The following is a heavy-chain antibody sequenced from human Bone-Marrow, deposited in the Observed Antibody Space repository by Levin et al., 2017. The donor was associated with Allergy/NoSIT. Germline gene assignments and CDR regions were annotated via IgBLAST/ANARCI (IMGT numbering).Heavy chain of an antibody. Sequence: GGSLRLSCSASGFTFSSYAMHWVRQAPGKGLEYVSAISSNGGSTYYADSVKGRFTISRDNSKNTLYLQMSSLRAEDTAVYYCVRARDYYDSSGYDAFDSWGQGTMVTVSS. CDR1: GFTFSSYA. D-gene: IGHD3-22*01. J-gene: IGHJ3*02. CDR3: VRARDYYDSSGYDAFDS. CDR2: ISSNGGST. V-gene: IGHV3-64D*06.